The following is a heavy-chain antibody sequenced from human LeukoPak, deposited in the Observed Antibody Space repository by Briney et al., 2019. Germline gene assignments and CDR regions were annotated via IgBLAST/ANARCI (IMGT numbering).Heavy chain of an antibody. CDR1: GFTFSDYN. CDR2: ISSTSRFM. Sequence: GGSLTLSCPASGFTFSDYNMIWARQAPGKALEWVSSISSTSRFMFYPHSLRGRFTIFRDNAQNSLYLQMNSLRVEDTATYFCATIAATGLRDAFDIWGQGTMVTVSS. D-gene: IGHD6-13*01. CDR3: ATIAATGLRDAFDI. J-gene: IGHJ3*02. V-gene: IGHV3-21*01.